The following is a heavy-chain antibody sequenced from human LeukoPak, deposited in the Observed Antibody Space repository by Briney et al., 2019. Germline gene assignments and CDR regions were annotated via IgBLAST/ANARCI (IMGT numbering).Heavy chain of an antibody. CDR2: IYYSGST. CDR1: GFTVSSNY. J-gene: IGHJ6*03. V-gene: IGHV4-39*01. CDR3: ARHSNYDFWSGYSGQVVDYYYYMDV. D-gene: IGHD3-3*01. Sequence: GSLRLSCAASGFTVSSNYMSWVRQAPGKGLEWIGSIYYSGSTYYNPSLKSRVTISVDTSKNQFSLKLSSVTAADTAVYYCARHSNYDFWSGYSGQVVDYYYYMDVWGKGTTVTVSS.